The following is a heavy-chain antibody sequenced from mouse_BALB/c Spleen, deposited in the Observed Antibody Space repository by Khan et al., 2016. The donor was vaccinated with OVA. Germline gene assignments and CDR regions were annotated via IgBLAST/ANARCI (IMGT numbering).Heavy chain of an antibody. CDR2: ISYSGRT. D-gene: IGHD1-1*01. V-gene: IGHV3-2*02. CDR1: GYSITSDYA. Sequence: EVELVESGPGLVKPSQSLSLTCTVTGYSITSDYAWNWIRQFPGNKLEWMGYISYSGRTSYNPSLTSRISITRDTSKNQFFLQLNSVTTEDTATYYGARSVTITTVVATDFDYWGQGTTLTVSS. CDR3: ARSVTITTVVATDFDY. J-gene: IGHJ2*01.